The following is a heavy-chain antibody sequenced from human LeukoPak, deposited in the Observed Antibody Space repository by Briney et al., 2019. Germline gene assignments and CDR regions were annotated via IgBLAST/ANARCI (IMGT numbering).Heavy chain of an antibody. CDR1: GYTFTGYY. J-gene: IGHJ6*03. Sequence: ASVKVSCKASGYTFTGYYMHWVRQAPGQGLEWMGWINPNSGGTNYAQKFQGRVTMTRDTSISTAYMELSRLRSDDTAVYYCARDGGSSGYYYGYYYYMDVWGKGTTVTVSS. CDR3: ARDGGSSGYYYGYYYYMDV. V-gene: IGHV1-2*02. D-gene: IGHD3-22*01. CDR2: INPNSGGT.